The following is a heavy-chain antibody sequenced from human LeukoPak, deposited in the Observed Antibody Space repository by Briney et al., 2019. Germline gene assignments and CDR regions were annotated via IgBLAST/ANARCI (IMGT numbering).Heavy chain of an antibody. Sequence: GGSLRLSCTASGFTFSSYGMDWVRQAPGKGLEWVSVISGNGGSTYYAESVKGRFTISRDNSKNTLYLQMNSLRAEDTAVYYCARDGLAAATLHWCFDLWGRGTLVTVSS. D-gene: IGHD2-15*01. CDR3: ARDGLAAATLHWCFDL. V-gene: IGHV3-23*01. CDR1: GFTFSSYG. CDR2: ISGNGGST. J-gene: IGHJ2*01.